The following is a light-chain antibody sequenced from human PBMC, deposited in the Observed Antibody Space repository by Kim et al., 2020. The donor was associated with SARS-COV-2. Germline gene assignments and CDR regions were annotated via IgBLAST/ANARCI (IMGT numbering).Light chain of an antibody. Sequence: SASVGARVPITCRASETISTYLAWYQHKPGKAPNLLIYLASTLESGVSSRFSGTGSGTEFTLTINSLQPDDFATYYCQQYIRFPYTFGQGTKLEI. CDR2: LAS. CDR3: QQYIRFPYT. V-gene: IGKV1-5*03. J-gene: IGKJ2*01. CDR1: ETISTY.